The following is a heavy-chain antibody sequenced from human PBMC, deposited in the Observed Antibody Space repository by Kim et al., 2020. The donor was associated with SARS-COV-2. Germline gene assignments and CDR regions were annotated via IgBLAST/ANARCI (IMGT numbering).Heavy chain of an antibody. D-gene: IGHD2-21*02. J-gene: IGHJ4*02. Sequence: DSVRGRLSISRDNSQNTLYLQSNNLRPDDTAVYYCARVRATVVTPDFFDYWGPGTLVTVSS. V-gene: IGHV3-53*01. CDR3: ARVRATVVTPDFFDY.